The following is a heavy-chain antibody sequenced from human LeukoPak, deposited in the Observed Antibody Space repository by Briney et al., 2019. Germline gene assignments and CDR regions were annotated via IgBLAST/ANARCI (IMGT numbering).Heavy chain of an antibody. CDR1: GFTFSSYA. CDR2: IRVDGSVE. J-gene: IGHJ3*02. V-gene: IGHV3-7*01. CDR3: ATYSGPDKWDASDM. D-gene: IGHD1-26*01. Sequence: GGSLRLSCAASGFTFSSYAMTWVRQAPGKGLEWVATIRVDGSVEYPVGSMKGRFTISRDNAKNSLHLQMNSLRVEDTAVYYCATYSGPDKWDASDMLGQGTLVTVSS.